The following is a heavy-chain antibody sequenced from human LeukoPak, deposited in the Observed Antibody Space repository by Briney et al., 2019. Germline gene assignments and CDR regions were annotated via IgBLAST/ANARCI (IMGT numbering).Heavy chain of an antibody. D-gene: IGHD4-17*01. CDR3: ARLTTANTQEDY. CDR1: GYTFTGYY. CDR2: INPNSGGT. V-gene: IGHV1-2*02. Sequence: GASVKVSCKASGYTFTGYYMHWVRQAPGQGLEWMGWINPNSGGTNYAQKFQGRVTMTRDMSTSTVYMELSSLRSEDTAVYYCARLTTANTQEDYWGQGTLVTVSS. J-gene: IGHJ4*02.